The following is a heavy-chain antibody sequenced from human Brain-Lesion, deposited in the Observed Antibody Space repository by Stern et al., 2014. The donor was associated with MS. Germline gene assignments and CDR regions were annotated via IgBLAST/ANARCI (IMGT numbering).Heavy chain of an antibody. CDR1: GFTFRRNG. Sequence: VKLVESGGGLVQPGGSLKLSCVASGFTFRRNGVTWVRQPPGPGLAWVANIRQDGSETNYVDSVKARFTISRDNAKNSLFLQMNSLRVEDTAVYYCARLLAFQFAPWGQGTLVTVSS. J-gene: IGHJ5*02. CDR2: IRQDGSET. V-gene: IGHV3-7*02. CDR3: ARLLAFQFAP. D-gene: IGHD3-3*01.